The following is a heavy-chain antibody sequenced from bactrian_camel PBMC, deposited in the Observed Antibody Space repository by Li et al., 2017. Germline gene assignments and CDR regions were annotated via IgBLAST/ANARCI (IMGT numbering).Heavy chain of an antibody. Sequence: VQLVESGGGSVQPGGSLRLSCVGSGFTLSYWSSWVRQAPGKGLEWVTNIYSDGSNTYYADTVKGRFTISQDNAKNTVYLQMNSLKPEDTAVYYCAADHRFSYYSDPCGSGWGQGTQVTVS. V-gene: IGHV3S6*01. J-gene: IGHJ4*01. D-gene: IGHD4*01. CDR1: GFTLSYW. CDR2: IYSDGSNT. CDR3: AADHRFSYYSDPCGSG.